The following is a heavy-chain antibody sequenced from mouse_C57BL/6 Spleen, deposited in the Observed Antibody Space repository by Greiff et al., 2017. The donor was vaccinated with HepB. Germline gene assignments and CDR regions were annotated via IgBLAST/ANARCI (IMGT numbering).Heavy chain of an antibody. J-gene: IGHJ3*01. V-gene: IGHV1-50*01. Sequence: VQLQQPGAELVKPGASVKLSCKASGYTFTSYWMQWVKQRPGQGLEWIGEIDPSDSYTNYHQKFKGKSTLTVDTSASTAYMQLSSLTSEDSAVYYCASLSDGYYEAYWGQGTLVTVSA. D-gene: IGHD2-3*01. CDR1: GYTFTSYW. CDR3: ASLSDGYYEAY. CDR2: IDPSDSYT.